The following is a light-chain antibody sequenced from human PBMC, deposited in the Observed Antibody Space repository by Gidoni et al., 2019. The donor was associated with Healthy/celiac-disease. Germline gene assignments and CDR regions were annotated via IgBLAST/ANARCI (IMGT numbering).Light chain of an antibody. CDR2: LVS. CDR1: QSLLHSNGYNY. J-gene: IGKJ2*01. CDR3: MQALQTPLT. V-gene: IGKV2-28*01. Sequence: DIVMTQSPLSLPVTPGEPASISCRSSQSLLHSNGYNYLVWYLQKPGQSPQLLIYLVSNRASGVPDRFSGSGSGTDFTLKISRVEAEDVGVYYCMQALQTPLTFGLGTKLEIK.